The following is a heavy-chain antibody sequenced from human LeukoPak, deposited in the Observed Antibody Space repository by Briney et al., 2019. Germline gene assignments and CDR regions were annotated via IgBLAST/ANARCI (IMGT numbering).Heavy chain of an antibody. CDR2: INHSGIT. D-gene: IGHD3-3*01. V-gene: IGHV4-34*01. CDR3: VKQGYYDFWSGLYWYFDL. CDR1: GGSFSGYY. J-gene: IGHJ2*01. Sequence: SETLSLTCAVYGGSFSGYYWSWIRQPPGKGLEWIGEINHSGITNYNPSLKSRVTISVDTSKNQFSLKLSSVTAADTAVYYCVKQGYYDFWSGLYWYFDLWGRGTLVTVSS.